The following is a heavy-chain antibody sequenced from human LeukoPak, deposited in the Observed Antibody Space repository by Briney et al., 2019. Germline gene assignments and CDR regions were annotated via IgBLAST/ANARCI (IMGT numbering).Heavy chain of an antibody. CDR2: IFPIFGTA. D-gene: IGHD3-22*01. J-gene: IGHJ4*02. V-gene: IGHV1-69*13. Sequence: SVNVSCKASGGTLSSSAICWVRQAPGPGLERIGRIFPIFGTADYAQKFQARVTSPAVQCTSTESMVLGSLRSEETAVYYCARDGRSGSPSRDWGQGTLVTVS. CDR1: GGTLSSSA. CDR3: ARDGRSGSPSRD.